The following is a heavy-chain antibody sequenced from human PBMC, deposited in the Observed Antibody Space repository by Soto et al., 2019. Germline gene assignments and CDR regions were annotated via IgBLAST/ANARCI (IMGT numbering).Heavy chain of an antibody. Sequence: GGSLILSCAASGFTFSNFWMSWVRQVPGKGLEWVANINQDGSEKYYVDSVKGRFTISRDNAKNSLYLQMNSLRAEDTAIYYCATGGKYHVSWGQGTLVTVSS. J-gene: IGHJ5*02. CDR2: INQDGSEK. CDR1: GFTFSNFW. CDR3: ATGGKYHVS. D-gene: IGHD2-2*01. V-gene: IGHV3-7*05.